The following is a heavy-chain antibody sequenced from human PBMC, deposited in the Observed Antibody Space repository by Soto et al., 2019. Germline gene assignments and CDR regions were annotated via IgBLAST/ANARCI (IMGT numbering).Heavy chain of an antibody. D-gene: IGHD6-19*01. V-gene: IGHV3-23*01. J-gene: IGHJ4*02. CDR1: GFTFSGYA. CDR3: AKIGGGRMAVSGGLY. Sequence: PGVSLRLSCAASGFTFSGYAMSWVRQAPGKGLEWVSGISGSGGYTYYADSVKGRFTISRDDSKNTLYLQMNSLRAEDTAVYYCAKIGGGRMAVSGGLYWGQGTLVTVSS. CDR2: ISGSGGYT.